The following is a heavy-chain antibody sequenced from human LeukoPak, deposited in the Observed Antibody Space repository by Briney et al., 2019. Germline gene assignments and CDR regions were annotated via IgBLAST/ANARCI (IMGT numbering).Heavy chain of an antibody. J-gene: IGHJ6*03. Sequence: TGGSLRLSCAASGFTFSNYWMHWVRQTPGKGLVWVSRVTSDGMTTKYADSVKGRFTISRDNANDMLFLQMNSLRAEDTAVYYCVRSYYYFHMDVWGKGTTVTVSS. CDR3: VRSYYYFHMDV. CDR2: VTSDGMTT. CDR1: GFTFSNYW. V-gene: IGHV3-74*03.